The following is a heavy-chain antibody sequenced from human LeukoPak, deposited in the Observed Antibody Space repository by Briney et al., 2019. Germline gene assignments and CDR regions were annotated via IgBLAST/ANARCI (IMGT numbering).Heavy chain of an antibody. J-gene: IGHJ6*02. CDR3: ATSLGRWLPYCMDV. V-gene: IGHV3-23*01. D-gene: IGHD5-24*01. CDR2: ISGSGGST. Sequence: GASLRLSCAASGFTFSSYAMSWVRQAPGKGLEWVSAISGSGGSTYYAASVKGRFTISRDNSKNTLYLQMNSLRAEDTAVYYCATSLGRWLPYCMDVWGQGTAVTVSS. CDR1: GFTFSSYA.